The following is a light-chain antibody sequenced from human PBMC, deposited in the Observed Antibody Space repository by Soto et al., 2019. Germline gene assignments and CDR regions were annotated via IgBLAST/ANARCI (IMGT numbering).Light chain of an antibody. CDR1: QGISSS. Sequence: IHMTPSPSYVSGSVADRLTLTVRASQGISSSLAWYQQKPGKAPELLIYAAANLHSGVPSRFSGSGSGTDFTLTISSLQPEDFATYYCQQSYSSPRTFGQGTKV. CDR3: QQSYSSPRT. CDR2: AAA. V-gene: IGKV1-12*01. J-gene: IGKJ2*01.